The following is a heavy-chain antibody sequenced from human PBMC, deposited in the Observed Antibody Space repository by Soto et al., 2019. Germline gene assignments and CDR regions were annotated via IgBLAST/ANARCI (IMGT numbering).Heavy chain of an antibody. CDR1: GFTFSSYS. J-gene: IGHJ6*02. V-gene: IGHV3-48*01. Sequence: EVLLVESGGGLVQPGGSLRLSCAASGFTFSSYSMNCVRQAPGKGLEWVSYISSSSSTIYYADSVKGRFTISRDNAKNSLYLQMNSLRAEDTAVYYCARSRSLFPAYYYGMDVWGQGTTVTVSS. CDR3: ARSRSLFPAYYYGMDV. CDR2: ISSSSSTI.